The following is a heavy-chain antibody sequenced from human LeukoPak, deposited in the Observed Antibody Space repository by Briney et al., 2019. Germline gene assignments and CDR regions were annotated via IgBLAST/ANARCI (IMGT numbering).Heavy chain of an antibody. CDR2: ISYDGSNK. CDR1: GFTFSSHA. CDR3: ARAKDIVVVPADY. V-gene: IGHV3-30-3*01. Sequence: GGSLRLSCAASGFTFSSHAMHWVRQAPGKGLEWVAVISYDGSNKYYADSVKGRFTISRDNSKNTLYLQMNSLRAEDTAVYYCARAKDIVVVPADYWGQGTLVTVSS. D-gene: IGHD2-2*01. J-gene: IGHJ4*02.